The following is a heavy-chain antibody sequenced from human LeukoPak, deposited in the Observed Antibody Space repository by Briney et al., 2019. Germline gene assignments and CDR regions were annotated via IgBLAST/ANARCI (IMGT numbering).Heavy chain of an antibody. V-gene: IGHV3-23*01. Sequence: PGGSLRLSCTASGFTFQNYAMSWVRQAPGKGLEWVSAIGDTDADRKYADSVKGQFTISRDNSRNTLYLHLNRLRVEDTAIYYCGRDWKLDYWGQGTLVTVSS. CDR2: IGDTDADR. J-gene: IGHJ4*02. CDR1: GFTFQNYA. CDR3: GRDWKLDY. D-gene: IGHD1-1*01.